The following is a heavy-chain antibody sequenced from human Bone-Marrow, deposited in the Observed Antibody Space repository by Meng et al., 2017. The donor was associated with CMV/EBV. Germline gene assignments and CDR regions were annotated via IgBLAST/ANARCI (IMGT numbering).Heavy chain of an antibody. D-gene: IGHD1-14*01. CDR3: ATSLRTPSYDS. J-gene: IGHJ5*01. V-gene: IGHV3-7*01. CDR2: IKQDGSEK. CDR1: GFTFSSYS. Sequence: GGSLRLSCAASGFTFSSYSMNWVRQAPGKGLEWVANIKQDGSEKYYVDSVKGRFTISRDNSKNTLYLQMSGLRTEDTAVYYCATSLRTPSYDSWGQGTLVTVSS.